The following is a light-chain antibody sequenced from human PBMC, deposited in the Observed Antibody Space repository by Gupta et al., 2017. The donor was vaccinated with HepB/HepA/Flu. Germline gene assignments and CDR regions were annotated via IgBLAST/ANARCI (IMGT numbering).Light chain of an antibody. J-gene: IGKJ5*01. CDR3: QQFNSYPIT. Sequence: DIQLTQSPSFPSASVGDRVTITCRASQDINSYLIWYQQKPGKSPNLLIYTASTLQGGVPSRFSGSGSGTEFTLTISSLQPEDFATYYCQQFNSYPITFGEGTRLDIK. CDR2: TAS. V-gene: IGKV1-9*01. CDR1: QDINSY.